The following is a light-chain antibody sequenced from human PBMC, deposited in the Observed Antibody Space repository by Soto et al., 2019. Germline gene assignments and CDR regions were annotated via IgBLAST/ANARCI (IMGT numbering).Light chain of an antibody. CDR2: DVS. J-gene: IGLJ3*02. Sequence: QSVLTQPRSVSGSPGQSVTISCTGTSSDVGGYNYVSWYQQHPGKAPKLMIYDVSKRPSGVPDRFSGSKSGNTASLTISGLQAEDEADYYCCSYAASYEWVFGGGTQMT. CDR3: CSYAASYEWV. V-gene: IGLV2-11*01. CDR1: SSDVGGYNY.